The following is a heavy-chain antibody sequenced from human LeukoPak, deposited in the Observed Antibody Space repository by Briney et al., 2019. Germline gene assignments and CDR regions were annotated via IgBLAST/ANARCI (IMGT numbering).Heavy chain of an antibody. Sequence: GGSLRLSCAASGFSFSGYGMHWVRQAPGKGLEWVAFIRYDGSDKNYADSVKGRFTISRDNSKNTLYLQMNSLRTEDTAVYYCARDTRFLGPWGFDYWGQGTLVTVSS. CDR3: ARDTRFLGPWGFDY. D-gene: IGHD3-3*01. CDR2: IRYDGSDK. CDR1: GFSFSGYG. J-gene: IGHJ4*02. V-gene: IGHV3-30*02.